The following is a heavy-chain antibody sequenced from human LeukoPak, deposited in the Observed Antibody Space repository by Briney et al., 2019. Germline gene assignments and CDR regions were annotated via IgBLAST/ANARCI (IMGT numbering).Heavy chain of an antibody. Sequence: PGGSLRLSCTASGFTFDDFAMHWVRQAPGKGLEWVSLISGDGYSSYYPGSLKRRFIISRDNSKNTLNLQMNSLTTEDTALYYCAKVGHSSSWYWFDPWGQGALVIVSS. D-gene: IGHD6-13*01. CDR3: AKVGHSSSWYWFDP. CDR2: ISGDGYSS. CDR1: GFTFDDFA. V-gene: IGHV3-43*02. J-gene: IGHJ5*02.